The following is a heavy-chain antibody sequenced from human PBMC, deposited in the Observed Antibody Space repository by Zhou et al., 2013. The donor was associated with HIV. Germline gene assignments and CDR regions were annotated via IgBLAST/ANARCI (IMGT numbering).Heavy chain of an antibody. Sequence: QVQLQESGPGLVKPSETLSLTCAVSGYSISSGYYWGWIRQPPGKGLEWIGSIYHSGSTYYNPSLKSRVTISVDTSKNQFSLKLSSVTAADTAVYYCARPYYYGSGTYSWGQGTLVTVSS. CDR3: ARPYYYGSGTYS. J-gene: IGHJ4*02. V-gene: IGHV4-38-2*01. CDR2: IYHSGST. D-gene: IGHD3-10*01. CDR1: GYSISSGYY.